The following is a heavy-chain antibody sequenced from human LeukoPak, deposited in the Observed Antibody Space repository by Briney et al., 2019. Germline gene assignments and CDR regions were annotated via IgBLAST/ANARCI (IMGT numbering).Heavy chain of an antibody. Sequence: GGPLGLSCAASGFTLSSYWMHWVRQAPGKGLVWVSRIKSDGSSTSYADSVKGRFTISRDNAKNTLYLQMTSLRAEDTAVYYCARGGGTVAATDYYYGMDVWGQGTTVTVSS. CDR2: IKSDGSST. CDR3: ARGGGTVAATDYYYGMDV. J-gene: IGHJ6*02. CDR1: GFTLSSYW. D-gene: IGHD2-15*01. V-gene: IGHV3-74*01.